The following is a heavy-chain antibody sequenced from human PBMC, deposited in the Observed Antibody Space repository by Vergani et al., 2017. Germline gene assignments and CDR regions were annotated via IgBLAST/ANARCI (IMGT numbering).Heavy chain of an antibody. CDR1: GFTVSSNY. J-gene: IGHJ4*02. V-gene: IGHV3-53*01. CDR3: ARDYYSSGWYYFAY. CDR2: IYSGGST. D-gene: IGHD6-19*01. Sequence: EVQLVESGGGLIQPGGSLRLSCAASGFTVSSNYMSWVRQAPGKGLEWVSVIYSGGSTYYADSVKGRFTISRDNSKNTLYLQMNSLRAEDTAVYYCARDYYSSGWYYFAYWGQATLVTVSS.